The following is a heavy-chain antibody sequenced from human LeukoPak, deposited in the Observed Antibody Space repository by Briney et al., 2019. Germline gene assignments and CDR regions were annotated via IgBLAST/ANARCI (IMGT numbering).Heavy chain of an antibody. CDR3: ARKASTIAAVLDF. CDR2: IYSSGST. J-gene: IGHJ4*02. V-gene: IGHV4-59*01. CDR1: GGSISNYY. Sequence: SETLSLTCTVSGGSISNYYWSWIRQPPGKGLEWIGYIYSSGSTNYNPSLKSRVTISVDTSKNQFSLKLNSVTAADTAVYYCARKASTIAAVLDFWGRGTLVNVSS. D-gene: IGHD6-13*01.